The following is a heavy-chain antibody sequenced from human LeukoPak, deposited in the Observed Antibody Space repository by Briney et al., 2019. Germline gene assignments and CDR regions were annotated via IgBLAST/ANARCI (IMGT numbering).Heavy chain of an antibody. Sequence: SETLSLTCTVSGGSISSSNYYWGWIRQPPGKGLEWIGSIFYSGSTYYSPSLKSRVTISVDTSKNQFSLKLSSVTAADTAVYYCARSQDIIAVPAALPVRWGQGTLVTVSS. D-gene: IGHD2-2*01. V-gene: IGHV4-39*01. CDR2: IFYSGST. CDR3: ARSQDIIAVPAALPVR. J-gene: IGHJ4*02. CDR1: GGSISSSNYY.